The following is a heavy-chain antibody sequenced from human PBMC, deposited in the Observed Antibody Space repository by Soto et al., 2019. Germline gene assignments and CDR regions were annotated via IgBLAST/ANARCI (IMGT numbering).Heavy chain of an antibody. CDR2: INPDNGNT. CDR3: ARGIATGQLDP. D-gene: IGHD2-15*01. CDR1: GYTFTRYT. J-gene: IGHJ5*02. V-gene: IGHV1-3*01. Sequence: QVQIVQSGAEVKKPGASVKISCKASGYTFTRYTMNWVRQAPGERLEWMGWINPDNGNTKSSQEFQDRVIITRLTSASTAYMDLSCLGSEDTAVYSCARGIATGQLDPWGQGTLVTVSS.